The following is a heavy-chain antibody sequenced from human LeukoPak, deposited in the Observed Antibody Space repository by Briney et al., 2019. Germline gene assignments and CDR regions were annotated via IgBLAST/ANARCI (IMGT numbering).Heavy chain of an antibody. CDR2: INAESGDT. Sequence: GASVKVSCKASGYRFTGYNIDWVRQAPGQRPEWMGRINAESGDTKYSQKFQGRVTITRDTFASTSYMELSSLRSEDTAVYYCARDQYNVIDSWGQGTLVTVSS. CDR3: ARDQYNVIDS. CDR1: GYRFTGYN. D-gene: IGHD1-14*01. J-gene: IGHJ4*02. V-gene: IGHV1-3*01.